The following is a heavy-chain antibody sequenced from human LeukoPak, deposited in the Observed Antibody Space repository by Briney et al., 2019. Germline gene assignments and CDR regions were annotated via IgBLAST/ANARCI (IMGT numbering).Heavy chain of an antibody. Sequence: ASVKVSCKASGYTFTSYAMNWVRQAPGQGLEWMGWINTNTGNPTYAQGFTGRFVFSLDTSASTAYLQISSLKAEDTAVYYCARDPTAYCGGDCYFVGFDPWGQGTLVTVSS. CDR2: INTNTGNP. CDR3: ARDPTAYCGGDCYFVGFDP. V-gene: IGHV7-4-1*02. CDR1: GYTFTSYA. J-gene: IGHJ5*02. D-gene: IGHD2-21*02.